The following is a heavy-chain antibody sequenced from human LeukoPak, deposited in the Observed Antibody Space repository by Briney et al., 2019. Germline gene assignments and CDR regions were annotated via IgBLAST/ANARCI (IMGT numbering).Heavy chain of an antibody. CDR1: GGSFSGYY. V-gene: IGHV4-34*01. J-gene: IGHJ4*02. CDR3: ARHQILPYYYDSNGYSSPFDY. Sequence: SETLSLTCAVYGGSFSGYYWSWIRQPPVKELEWIGEINHSGSTNYNPSLKSRVTISVDTSKNQFSLKLSSVTAADTAVYYCARHQILPYYYDSNGYSSPFDYWGQGTLVTVSS. D-gene: IGHD3-22*01. CDR2: INHSGST.